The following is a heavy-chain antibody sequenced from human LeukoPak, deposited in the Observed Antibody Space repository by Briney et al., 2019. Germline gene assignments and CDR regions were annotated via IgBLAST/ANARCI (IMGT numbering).Heavy chain of an antibody. D-gene: IGHD6-13*01. V-gene: IGHV4-39*01. J-gene: IGHJ5*02. Sequence: SSETLSLTCTVSGGSISGSPCHWGWIRRPPGKGLEWDGSLYLSGTTYYNPSLKSRVTISVDTSENQFSLKLTSVTAAATAVYYCARMFNWHHSSAPGTPETWGEGTQVTVFS. CDR3: ARMFNWHHSSAPGTPET. CDR2: LYLSGTT. CDR1: GGSISGSPCH.